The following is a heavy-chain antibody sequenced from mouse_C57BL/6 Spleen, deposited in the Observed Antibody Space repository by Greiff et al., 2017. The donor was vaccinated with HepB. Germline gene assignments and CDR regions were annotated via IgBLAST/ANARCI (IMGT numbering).Heavy chain of an antibody. V-gene: IGHV1-54*01. CDR2: LNPGSGGT. D-gene: IGHD2-5*01. CDR3: ARSDYSNYVYAMDY. J-gene: IGHJ4*01. Sequence: QVQLKQSGAELVRPGTSVKVSCKASGYAFTNYLIEWVKQRPGQGLEWIGVLNPGSGGTNYNEKFKGKATLTADKSSSTAYMQLSSLTSEDSAVYFCARSDYSNYVYAMDYWGQGTSVTVSS. CDR1: GYAFTNYL.